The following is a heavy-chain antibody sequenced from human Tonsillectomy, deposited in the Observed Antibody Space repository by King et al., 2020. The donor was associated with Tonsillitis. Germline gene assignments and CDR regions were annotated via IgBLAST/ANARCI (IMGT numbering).Heavy chain of an antibody. Sequence: VQLVESGGGLVQPGGSLRLSCAASGFTFSSYEMNWVRQAPGKGLEWVSYICSSGSTIYYADTVNGRFTISRDNAKNSLYLQMNSLRAEDTAVYYCARGPTEYYYYMDVWGKGTTVTVSS. J-gene: IGHJ6*03. V-gene: IGHV3-48*03. CDR1: GFTFSSYE. D-gene: IGHD1-14*01. CDR2: ICSSGSTI. CDR3: ARGPTEYYYYMDV.